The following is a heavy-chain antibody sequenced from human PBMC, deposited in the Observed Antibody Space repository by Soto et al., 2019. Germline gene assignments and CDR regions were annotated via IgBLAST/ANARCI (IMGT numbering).Heavy chain of an antibody. Sequence: QVQLVESGGGVVQPGRSLRLSCAASGFTFSSYGMHWVRQAPGKGLEWVAGIWYEGSNKYYADSVKGRFTISRDNSKNTLYLQMNSLRAEDTAVYYCARDPALRDFDWLLCGMDVWGQGTTVTVSS. CDR3: ARDPALRDFDWLLCGMDV. CDR2: IWYEGSNK. V-gene: IGHV3-33*01. J-gene: IGHJ6*02. D-gene: IGHD3-9*01. CDR1: GFTFSSYG.